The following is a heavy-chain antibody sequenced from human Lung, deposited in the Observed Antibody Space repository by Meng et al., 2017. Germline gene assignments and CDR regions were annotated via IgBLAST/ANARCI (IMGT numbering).Heavy chain of an antibody. D-gene: IGHD2-2*01. CDR3: ARDRYCSTTSCTGWFDP. V-gene: IGHV1-18*01. Sequence: QVQLVQSGDEVNNPGASLKVSCKASGYTFTSYGISWVRQAPGQGLEWMGWISGYNGNTNYAQKFQGRVTMTTDTSTSTAYMELRSLRSDDTAVYYCARDRYCSTTSCTGWFDPWGQGTLVTVSS. J-gene: IGHJ5*02. CDR2: ISGYNGNT. CDR1: GYTFTSYG.